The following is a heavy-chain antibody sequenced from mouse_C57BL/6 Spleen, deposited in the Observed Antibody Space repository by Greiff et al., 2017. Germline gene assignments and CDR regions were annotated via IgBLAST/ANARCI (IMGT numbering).Heavy chain of an antibody. Sequence: EVHLVESGEGLVKPGGSLKLSCAASGFTFSSYAMSWVRQTPEKRLEWVAYISSGGDYIYYADTVKGRFTISRDNARNTLYLQMSSLKSEDTAMYYCTSFITTVVEGYFDVWGTGTTGTVSS. D-gene: IGHD1-1*01. CDR1: GFTFSSYA. V-gene: IGHV5-9-1*02. CDR2: ISSGGDYI. CDR3: TSFITTVVEGYFDV. J-gene: IGHJ1*03.